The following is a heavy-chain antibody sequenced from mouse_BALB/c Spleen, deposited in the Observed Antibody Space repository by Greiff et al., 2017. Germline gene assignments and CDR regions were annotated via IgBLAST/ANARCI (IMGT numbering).Heavy chain of an antibody. J-gene: IGHJ4*01. CDR2: IWGDGST. D-gene: IGHD3-2*01. CDR1: GFSLTSYG. V-gene: IGHV2-3*01. Sequence: VQLQQSGPGLVAPSQSLSITCTVSGFSLTSYGVSWVRQPPGKGLEWLGVIWGDGSTNYHSALISRLSISKDNSKSQVFLKLNSLQTDDTATYYCAKPTDSSGYVAMDYWGQGTSVTVSS. CDR3: AKPTDSSGYVAMDY.